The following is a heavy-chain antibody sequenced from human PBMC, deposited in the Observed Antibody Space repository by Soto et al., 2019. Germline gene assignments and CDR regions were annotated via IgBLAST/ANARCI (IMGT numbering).Heavy chain of an antibody. CDR2: IYYSGST. CDR3: ARGFEGYFDY. CDR1: GGSISSYY. Sequence: NPSETLSLTCTVSGGSISSYYWSWIRQPPGKGLEWIGYIYYSGSTNYNPSLKSRVTISVDTSKNQFSLKLSSVTAADTAVYYCARGFEGYFDYWGQGTLVTVSS. J-gene: IGHJ4*02. D-gene: IGHD3-9*01. V-gene: IGHV4-59*01.